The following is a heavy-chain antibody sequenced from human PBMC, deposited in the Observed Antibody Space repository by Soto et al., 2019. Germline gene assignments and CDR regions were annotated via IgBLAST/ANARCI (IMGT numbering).Heavy chain of an antibody. J-gene: IGHJ4*02. Sequence: GGSLRLSCLASVFSFNSFNMNWIRRAPGRGLEWVASISVSGDNIYYGDSVQGRFTISRDNSKRSVFLDLKSLRVEDTAVYYCARDLGLLQSLFDYWGQGTLVTVSS. CDR3: ARDLGLLQSLFDY. CDR1: VFSFNSFN. CDR2: ISVSGDNI. D-gene: IGHD1-1*01. V-gene: IGHV3-21*01.